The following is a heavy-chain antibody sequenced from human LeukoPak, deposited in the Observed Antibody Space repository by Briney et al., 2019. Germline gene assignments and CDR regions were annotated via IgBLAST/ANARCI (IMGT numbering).Heavy chain of an antibody. CDR2: IIPIFGTA. D-gene: IGHD3-22*01. Sequence: GASVKVSCKASGGTFSSYAISWVRQAPGQGLEWMGGIIPIFGTANYAQKLQGRVTMTTDTSTSTAYMELRSLRSDDTAVYYCARAYYDSSGYSPPPIGYWGQGALVTVSS. CDR1: GGTFSSYA. V-gene: IGHV1-69*05. CDR3: ARAYYDSSGYSPPPIGY. J-gene: IGHJ4*02.